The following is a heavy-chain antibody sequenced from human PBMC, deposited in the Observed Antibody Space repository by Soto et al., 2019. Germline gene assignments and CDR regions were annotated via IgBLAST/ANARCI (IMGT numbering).Heavy chain of an antibody. V-gene: IGHV1-18*01. Sequence: QVQLVQYGDEVKKPGASVKVSCKASGYIFVNYGIAWVRQAPGQGLEWMGWISPYTGNTHSATKIQGRLTMTTDTSTSTAYMDLGSLTSDDTAVYYCVMVDNYVTPTPQDVWGQGTTVTVSS. J-gene: IGHJ6*02. D-gene: IGHD3-16*01. CDR2: ISPYTGNT. CDR3: VMVDNYVTPTPQDV. CDR1: GYIFVNYG.